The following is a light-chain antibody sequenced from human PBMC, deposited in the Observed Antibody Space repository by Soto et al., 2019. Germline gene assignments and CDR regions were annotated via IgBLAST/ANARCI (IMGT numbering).Light chain of an antibody. J-gene: IGKJ5*01. Sequence: DIQLTQSPSFLSASVGDRVTITCRASQGISSYLAWYQQKPGKAPKLLIYDVSTLQSGVPSRFSGSGYGTEFTLRISSLQPEDFATYHCQQLNSYPITFGQGTRLEIK. CDR2: DVS. V-gene: IGKV1-9*01. CDR1: QGISSY. CDR3: QQLNSYPIT.